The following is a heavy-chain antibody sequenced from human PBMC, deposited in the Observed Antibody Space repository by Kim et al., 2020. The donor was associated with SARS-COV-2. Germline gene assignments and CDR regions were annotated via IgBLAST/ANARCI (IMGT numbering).Heavy chain of an antibody. J-gene: IGHJ4*02. D-gene: IGHD3-10*01. CDR3: ARVSTPLFRPRPFFDY. V-gene: IGHV4-34*01. CDR1: GGSFSGYY. Sequence: SETLSLTCAVYGGSFSGYYWSWIRQPPGKGLEWIGEINHSGSTNYNPSLKSRVTISVDTSKNQFSLKLSSVTAADTAVYYCARVSTPLFRPRPFFDYWGQGTLVTVSS. CDR2: INHSGST.